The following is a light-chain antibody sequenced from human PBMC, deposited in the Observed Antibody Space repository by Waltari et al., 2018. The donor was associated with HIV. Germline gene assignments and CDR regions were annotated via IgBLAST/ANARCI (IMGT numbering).Light chain of an antibody. CDR3: QQYNNWPRT. J-gene: IGKJ2*01. CDR1: QSISGN. V-gene: IGKV3-15*01. CDR2: GAS. Sequence: EIVMTQSPVTLSVSPGERATLSCRASQSISGNLAWYQQKPGQAPRLLIYGASTRATGIPARFSGSESGTEFTLTISSLQSEDFAVYYCQQYNNWPRTFGQGTKLEIK.